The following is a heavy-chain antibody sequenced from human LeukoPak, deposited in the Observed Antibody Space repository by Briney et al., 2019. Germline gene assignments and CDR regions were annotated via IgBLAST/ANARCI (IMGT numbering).Heavy chain of an antibody. J-gene: IGHJ3*02. CDR3: ARDFARQAVGRPNAFDI. D-gene: IGHD1-26*01. V-gene: IGHV3-48*03. CDR2: ISSSGSTI. Sequence: GGSLRLSCAASGFTFSSYEMNWVRQAPGKGLEWVSYISSSGSTIYYADSVKGRFTISRDNAKNSLYLQMNSLRVEDTAVYYCARDFARQAVGRPNAFDIWGQGTMVTVSS. CDR1: GFTFSSYE.